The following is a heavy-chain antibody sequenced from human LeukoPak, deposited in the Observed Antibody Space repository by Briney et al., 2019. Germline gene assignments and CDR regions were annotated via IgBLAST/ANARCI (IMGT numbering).Heavy chain of an antibody. Sequence: PSETLSLTCTVSGGSITSSFYWSWIRQSPGKGLEWIGYIYNSGGTKYNPSLKSRLTISVDTSKNQFSLKLNSVTAADTAVYYCARTTEEYYGSGKFRKYYSYYYYMDVWGKGTTVTVSS. D-gene: IGHD3-10*01. CDR1: GGSITSSFY. V-gene: IGHV4-59*01. J-gene: IGHJ6*03. CDR2: IYNSGGT. CDR3: ARTTEEYYGSGKFRKYYSYYYYMDV.